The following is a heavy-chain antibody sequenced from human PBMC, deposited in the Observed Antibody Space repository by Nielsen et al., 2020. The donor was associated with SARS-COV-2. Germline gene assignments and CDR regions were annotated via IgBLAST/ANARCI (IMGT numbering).Heavy chain of an antibody. J-gene: IGHJ6*02. V-gene: IGHV5-51*01. CDR2: IYPGDSDT. D-gene: IGHD3-9*01. CDR1: GYSFTSYW. CDR3: ATSYDIRGMDV. Sequence: GGSLRLSCKGSGYSFTSYWIGWVRQMPGKGLEWMGIIYPGDSDTRYSPSFQGQVTISADKSISTAYLQWSSLKASDTAMYYCATSYDIRGMDVWGQGTTVTVSS.